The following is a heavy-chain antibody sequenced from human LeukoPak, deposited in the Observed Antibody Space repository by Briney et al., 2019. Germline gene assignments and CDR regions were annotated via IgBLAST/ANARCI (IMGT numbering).Heavy chain of an antibody. Sequence: SETLSLTCSVSGGSVSSGSYFWSWIRQPPGKGLEWIGFIYYSGSSNYNPSLKSRVTISVDTSKNQFSLKLSSVTAADTAVYYCARVLVGPTASDIWGQGTMVIVFS. CDR2: IYYSGSS. CDR1: GGSVSSGSYF. V-gene: IGHV4-61*01. D-gene: IGHD1-26*01. J-gene: IGHJ3*02. CDR3: ARVLVGPTASDI.